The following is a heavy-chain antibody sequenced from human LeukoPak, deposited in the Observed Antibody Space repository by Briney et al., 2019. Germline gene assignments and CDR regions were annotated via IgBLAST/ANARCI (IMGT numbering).Heavy chain of an antibody. J-gene: IGHJ3*02. CDR1: GFTFSTSA. CDR3: ARDPLWFGELLPPRSDAFDI. V-gene: IGHV3-23*01. D-gene: IGHD3-10*01. CDR2: VSGSGVT. Sequence: QTGGSLRLSCAASGFTFSTSAMTWVRQAPGKGLEWVSGVSGSGVTDYADSVKGRFTISRDNSKNTLYLQMNSLRAEDTAVYYCARDPLWFGELLPPRSDAFDIWGQGTMVTVSS.